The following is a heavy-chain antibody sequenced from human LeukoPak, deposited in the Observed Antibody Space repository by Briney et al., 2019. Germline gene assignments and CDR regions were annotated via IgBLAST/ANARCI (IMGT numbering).Heavy chain of an antibody. V-gene: IGHV3-33*08. CDR3: ARDLASSSYAELDY. Sequence: GGSLRLSCAASRFTFSSYEMNWVRQAPGEGLEWVAVIWYDGNNKYYADSVKGRFTISRDNSKNTLYLQMNSLRAEDTAVYYCARDLASSSYAELDYWGQGTLVTVSS. D-gene: IGHD1-26*01. CDR1: RFTFSSYE. J-gene: IGHJ4*02. CDR2: IWYDGNNK.